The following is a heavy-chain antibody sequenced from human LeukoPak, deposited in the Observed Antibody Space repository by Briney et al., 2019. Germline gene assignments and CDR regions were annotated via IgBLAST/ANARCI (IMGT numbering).Heavy chain of an antibody. D-gene: IGHD1-26*01. CDR3: ARGDVGSYLDAFDI. V-gene: IGHV4-39*07. Sequence: SETLSLTCTVSGGSISSSSYYWGWIRQPPGKGLEWIGSIYYSGSTYYNPSLKSRVTISVDTSKNQFSLKLSSVTAADTAVYYCARGDVGSYLDAFDIWGQGTMVTVSS. CDR1: GGSISSSSYY. J-gene: IGHJ3*02. CDR2: IYYSGST.